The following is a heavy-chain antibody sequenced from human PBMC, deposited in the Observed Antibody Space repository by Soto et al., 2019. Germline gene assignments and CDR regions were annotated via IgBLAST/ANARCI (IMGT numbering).Heavy chain of an antibody. CDR1: DDSITSGAYY. CDR3: AGMFWFGDLLFAY. D-gene: IGHD3-10*01. J-gene: IGHJ4*02. V-gene: IGHV4-39*01. Sequence: TSETLSLTCTVSDDSITSGAYYWGLIRQPPGKGLEWIGTIQYRGSTYYNPSLKSRVTMSLDTSKNQYSLRLSSVTAADTAVYFSAGMFWFGDLLFAYWGPGTLVTVSS. CDR2: IQYRGST.